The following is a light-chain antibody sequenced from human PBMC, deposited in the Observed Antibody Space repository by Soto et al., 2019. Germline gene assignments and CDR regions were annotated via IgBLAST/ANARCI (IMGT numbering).Light chain of an antibody. V-gene: IGKV3-20*01. CDR1: QSVSSSY. CDR2: GAS. CDR3: QQYGSSPPYT. Sequence: EIVLTQSPGTLSLSPGERATLSCRASQSVSSSYLAWYQQKPGQAPRLLIYGASSRATGIPDRFSGSGSGTDFTLTISRLEPEDFAVYYCQQYGSSPPYTFGQGXKLEIK. J-gene: IGKJ2*01.